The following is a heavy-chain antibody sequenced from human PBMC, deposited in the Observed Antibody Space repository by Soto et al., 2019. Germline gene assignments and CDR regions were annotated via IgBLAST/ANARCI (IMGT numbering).Heavy chain of an antibody. D-gene: IGHD3-10*01. V-gene: IGHV4-34*01. CDR1: GGSFSGYY. CDR3: ARGAQHYYGSGRPNWFDP. J-gene: IGHJ5*02. CDR2: INHSGST. Sequence: QVQLQQWGAGLLKPSETLSLTCAVYGGSFSGYYWSWIRQPPGKGLEWIGEINHSGSTNYNPSLKSRVTISVDTSKNPFSLKPSSVTAADTAVYYCARGAQHYYGSGRPNWFDPWGQGTLVTVSS.